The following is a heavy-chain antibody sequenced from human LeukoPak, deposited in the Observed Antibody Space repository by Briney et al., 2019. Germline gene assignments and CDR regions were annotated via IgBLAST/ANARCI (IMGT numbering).Heavy chain of an antibody. D-gene: IGHD3-22*01. CDR2: INHSGST. J-gene: IGHJ6*02. Sequence: PSETLSLTCAVYGGSFSGYYWSWIRQPPGKGLEWIGEINHSGSTNYNPSLKSRVTISVDTSKNQFSLKLSSVTAADTAVYYCARVFSYYDSSGYRYYYGMDVWGQGTTVTVSS. V-gene: IGHV4-34*01. CDR1: GGSFSGYY. CDR3: ARVFSYYDSSGYRYYYGMDV.